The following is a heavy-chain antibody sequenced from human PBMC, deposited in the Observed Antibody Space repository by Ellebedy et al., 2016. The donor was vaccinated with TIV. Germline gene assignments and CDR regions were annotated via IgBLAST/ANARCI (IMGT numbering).Heavy chain of an antibody. J-gene: IGHJ5*02. D-gene: IGHD3-16*01. CDR1: GDRVSNTGAA. Sequence: SQTLSLTCAISGDRVSNTGAAWNWIRQSPSSGPEWLGWTYYRYKWYNDYAVSVRGRITINADTSRNHFSLQLNSGTPEDTAVYYCARDKPGGDNWFDPWGQGTLVTVSS. CDR3: ARDKPGGDNWFDP. CDR2: TYYRYKWYN. V-gene: IGHV6-1*01.